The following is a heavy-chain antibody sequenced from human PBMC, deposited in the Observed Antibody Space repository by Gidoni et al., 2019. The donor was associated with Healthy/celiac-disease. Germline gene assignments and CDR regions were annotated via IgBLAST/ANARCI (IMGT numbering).Heavy chain of an antibody. D-gene: IGHD1-26*01. CDR2: ISSNGGST. Sequence: EVQLVESGGGLVQPGGSLRLSCAASGFTFSSYAMHWVRQAPGKGLEYVSAISSNGGSTYYANSVKGRFTISRDNSKNTLYLQMGSLRAEDMAVYYCARSPQGVGATTFNYWGQGTLVTVSS. CDR1: GFTFSSYA. CDR3: ARSPQGVGATTFNY. J-gene: IGHJ4*02. V-gene: IGHV3-64*01.